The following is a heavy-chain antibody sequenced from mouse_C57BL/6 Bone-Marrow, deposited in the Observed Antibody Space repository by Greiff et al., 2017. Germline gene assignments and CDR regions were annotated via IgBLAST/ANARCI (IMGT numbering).Heavy chain of an antibody. V-gene: IGHV1-61*01. CDR2: IYPSDSET. Sequence: QVQLQQPGAELVRPGSSVKLSCKASGYTFTSYWLDWVKQRPGQGLEWIGNIYPSDSETHYNQKFKDKATLTVDKSSSTAYMQLSSLTSEDSAVYYCARGSPSQLGYWGQGTTLTVSS. CDR1: GYTFTSYW. J-gene: IGHJ2*01. CDR3: ARGSPSQLGY. D-gene: IGHD3-1*01.